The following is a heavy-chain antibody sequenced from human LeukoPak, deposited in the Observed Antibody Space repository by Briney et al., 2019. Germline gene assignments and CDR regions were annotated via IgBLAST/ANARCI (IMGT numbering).Heavy chain of an antibody. CDR3: ARGYSSSWYNNYYFDY. J-gene: IGHJ4*02. CDR2: ISAYNGNT. D-gene: IGHD6-13*01. V-gene: IGHV1-18*01. Sequence: ASVKVSCKASGYTFTSYGISWVRQAPGQGLEWMGWISAYNGNTNYAQKLQGRVTMTRDMSTSTVYMELSSLRYEDTAVYYCARGYSSSWYNNYYFDYWGQGILVTISS. CDR1: GYTFTSYG.